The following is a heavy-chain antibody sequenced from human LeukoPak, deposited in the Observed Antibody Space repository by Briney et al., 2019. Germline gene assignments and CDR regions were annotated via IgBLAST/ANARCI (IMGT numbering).Heavy chain of an antibody. V-gene: IGHV1-2*02. J-gene: IGHJ2*01. D-gene: IGHD2-2*01. CDR1: GYTFTGYY. CDR2: INPNSGGT. Sequence: ASVKVSCKASGYTFTGYYMHWVRQAPGQGLEWMGWINPNSGGTNYAQKFQGRVTMTRDTSISTAYMELSRLRSDDTAVYYCAAGPAAIHWYFDLWGRGTLVTVSS. CDR3: AAGPAAIHWYFDL.